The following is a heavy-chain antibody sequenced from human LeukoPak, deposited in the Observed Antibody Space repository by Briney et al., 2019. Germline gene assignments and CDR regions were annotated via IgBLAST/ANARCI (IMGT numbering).Heavy chain of an antibody. CDR1: GGSISSYY. V-gene: IGHV4-4*07. Sequence: SETLSLTCTVSGGSISSYYWSWVRQPAGKGLEWIGRIYTSGSTNYNPSLKSRVTISVDTSKNQFSLKLSSVTAADTAVYYCARRSVAYSYDSSGYSPVYYFDYWGQGTLVTVSS. CDR2: IYTSGST. D-gene: IGHD3-22*01. CDR3: ARRSVAYSYDSSGYSPVYYFDY. J-gene: IGHJ4*02.